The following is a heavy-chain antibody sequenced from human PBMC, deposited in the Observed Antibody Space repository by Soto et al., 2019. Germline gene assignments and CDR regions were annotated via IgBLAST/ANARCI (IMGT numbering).Heavy chain of an antibody. D-gene: IGHD2-2*01. V-gene: IGHV3-48*03. CDR3: ARGDIVVVPAAAHYYYYYGMDV. CDR2: ISSSGSTI. CDR1: GFTFSSYE. Sequence: GSLRLSCAASGFTFSSYEMNWVRQAPGNGLEWVSYISSSGSTIYYADSVKGRFTISRDNAKNSLYLQMNSLRAEDTAVYYCARGDIVVVPAAAHYYYYYGMDVWGQGTTVTVS. J-gene: IGHJ6*02.